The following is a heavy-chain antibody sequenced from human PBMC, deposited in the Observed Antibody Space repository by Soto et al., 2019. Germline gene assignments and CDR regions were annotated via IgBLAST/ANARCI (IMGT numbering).Heavy chain of an antibody. CDR3: ARGGQSRYFDY. CDR2: ISPYNGDT. Sequence: QVQLVQSGAEVKKPGASVKVSCTTSGYTFTLFGITWVRQAPGQGLEWMGWISPYNGDTKYAEKLEGRVTLTTDTSTDTAYMDLTSLTSDDTAEYSCARGGQSRYFDYWGQGTLVTVSS. V-gene: IGHV1-18*01. J-gene: IGHJ4*02. CDR1: GYTFTLFG.